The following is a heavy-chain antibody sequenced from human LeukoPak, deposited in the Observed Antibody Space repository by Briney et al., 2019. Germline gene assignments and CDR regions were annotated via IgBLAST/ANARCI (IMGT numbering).Heavy chain of an antibody. CDR2: IIPIFGTA. Sequence: SVKVSCKASGGTFSSYAISWLRQAPGQGLEWMGGIIPIFGTANYAQKFQGRVTITTDESTSTAYMELSSLRSEDTAVYYCARATPAGDYPPGGSFQHWGQGTLVTVPS. D-gene: IGHD4-17*01. CDR3: ARATPAGDYPPGGSFQH. J-gene: IGHJ1*01. CDR1: GGTFSSYA. V-gene: IGHV1-69*05.